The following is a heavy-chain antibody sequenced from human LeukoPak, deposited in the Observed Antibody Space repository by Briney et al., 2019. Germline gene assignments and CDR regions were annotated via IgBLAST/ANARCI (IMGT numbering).Heavy chain of an antibody. J-gene: IGHJ4*02. CDR2: IRYDGSNK. D-gene: IGHD6-13*01. V-gene: IGHV3-30*02. Sequence: PGRSLRLSCAASGFTFSSYGMHWVRQAPGKGLEWVAFIRYDGSNKYYADSVKGRFTISRDNSKNTLYLQMNSLRAEDTAVYYCAKDVYGQQLAETSETDYWGQGTLVTVSS. CDR1: GFTFSSYG. CDR3: AKDVYGQQLAETSETDY.